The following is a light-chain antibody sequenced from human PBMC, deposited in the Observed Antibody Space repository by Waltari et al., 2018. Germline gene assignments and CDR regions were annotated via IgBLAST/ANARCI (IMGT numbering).Light chain of an antibody. V-gene: IGLV2-14*01. J-gene: IGLJ1*01. CDR2: EFS. CDR1: DSDVGAYDF. CDR3: SSYTTSSAPGV. Sequence: QSALTQPASVSGSPGQSITISCPGTDSDVGAYDFVSWYQQHPGKAPHPIISEFSNRPSGISNRCSASKSGNTASLTISGLQAEDEADYYCSSYTTSSAPGVFGTGTRVTVL.